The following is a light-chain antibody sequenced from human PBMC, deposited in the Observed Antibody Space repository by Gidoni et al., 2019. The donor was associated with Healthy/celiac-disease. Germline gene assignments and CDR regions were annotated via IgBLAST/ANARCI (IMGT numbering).Light chain of an antibody. V-gene: IGKV3-20*01. J-gene: IGKJ1*01. CDR3: QQYGSSLWT. Sequence: EIVLTQSPGTLSLSPGERATLSCRASQSVSSSYLAWYQQKPGQAPRLLIYGASSRATGIPDRFSGSGSGTDFTRTISRLEPEDFAVYYCQQYGSSLWTFXQXTKVEIK. CDR2: GAS. CDR1: QSVSSSY.